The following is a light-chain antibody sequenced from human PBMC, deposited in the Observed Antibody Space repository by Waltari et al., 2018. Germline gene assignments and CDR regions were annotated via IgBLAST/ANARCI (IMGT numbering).Light chain of an antibody. Sequence: QSALTQPPSASGSPGQSVTISCTGTSSDVGAYNYVSWYQPFPGKVPKLIISEVTKRPAGVPDRFSGSKSGNPASLTVSGLQPEDEADYYCSSHAGTNHPFLFGTGTKFNVL. V-gene: IGLV2-8*01. CDR2: EVT. J-gene: IGLJ1*01. CDR3: SSHAGTNHPFL. CDR1: SSDVGAYNY.